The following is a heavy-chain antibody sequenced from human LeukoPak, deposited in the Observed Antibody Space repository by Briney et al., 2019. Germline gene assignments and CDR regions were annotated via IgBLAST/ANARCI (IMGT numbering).Heavy chain of an antibody. CDR2: INDDESET. D-gene: IGHD6-19*01. CDR1: GFTFTNDW. J-gene: IGHJ4*02. CDR3: AKDPEEWQVPIDY. V-gene: IGHV3-7*01. Sequence: GGSLRLSCAASGFTFTNDWMRWVRQAPGKGLVWVSYINDDESETKYVDSVKGRFTISRDNAKNTLYLQMNSLRAEDTAMYFCAKDPEEWQVPIDYWGQGTLVTVSS.